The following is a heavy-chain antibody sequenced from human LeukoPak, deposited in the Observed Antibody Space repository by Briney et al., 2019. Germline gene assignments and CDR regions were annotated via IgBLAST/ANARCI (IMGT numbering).Heavy chain of an antibody. CDR2: IYSGGST. CDR3: ARGDSGSWNYKRGFDY. J-gene: IGHJ4*02. D-gene: IGHD1-26*01. Sequence: PGGSLRLSCAASGLPVSSNYMSWVRQAPGKGLEWVSVIYSGGSTEYTDSVKGRFTISRDNSKNMVYLQMNSLRAEDTAVYYCARGDSGSWNYKRGFDYWGQGTLVTVSS. CDR1: GLPVSSNY. V-gene: IGHV3-53*01.